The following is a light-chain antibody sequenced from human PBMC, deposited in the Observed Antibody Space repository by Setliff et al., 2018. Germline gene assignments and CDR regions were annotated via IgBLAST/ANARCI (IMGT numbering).Light chain of an antibody. J-gene: IGLJ1*01. Sequence: QSALTQPASVSGSPGQSITISCTGTSSDVGYYNYVSWYQQHPGKAPKRMIYEVSNRPSGVSNRFSGSKSGNTASLTISGLQAEDEADYYCSSYTSSSTRVFGTGTKVTVL. V-gene: IGLV2-14*01. CDR1: SSDVGYYNY. CDR2: EVS. CDR3: SSYTSSSTRV.